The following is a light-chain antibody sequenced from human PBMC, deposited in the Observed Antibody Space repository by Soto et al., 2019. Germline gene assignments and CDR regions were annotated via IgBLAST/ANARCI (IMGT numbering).Light chain of an antibody. CDR2: GAS. CDR1: QSVSSY. J-gene: IGKJ5*01. CDR3: QQRSSWPRIT. V-gene: IGKV3-11*01. Sequence: EIVLTQSPATLTLSPGERVTLSFSASQSVSSYLAWYQQKPGQAPRLLIYGASNRATGIPARFSGSGSGTDFTLTISSLEPEDFAVYYCQQRSSWPRITFGQGTRLEIK.